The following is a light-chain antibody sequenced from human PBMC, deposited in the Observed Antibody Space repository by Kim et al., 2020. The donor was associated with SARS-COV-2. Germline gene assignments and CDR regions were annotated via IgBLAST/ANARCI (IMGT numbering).Light chain of an antibody. J-gene: IGKJ1*01. CDR1: ERANNY. Sequence: ASVEDRVTITCRASERANNYLHWYQQKPGKAPKLLIYAASSLHSGAPSRFGGSGSGTDFTLTISSLQPEDFATYYCQQSHTTPWTFGQGTKVEIK. CDR2: AAS. CDR3: QQSHTTPWT. V-gene: IGKV1-39*01.